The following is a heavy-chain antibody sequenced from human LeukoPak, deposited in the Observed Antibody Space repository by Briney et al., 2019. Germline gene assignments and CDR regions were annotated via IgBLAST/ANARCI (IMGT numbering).Heavy chain of an antibody. D-gene: IGHD2-15*01. V-gene: IGHV4-4*02. CDR2: IYHSGST. Sequence: SGTLSLTCTVSGGSISSSNWWSWVRQPPGKGLEWIGEIYHSGSTNYNPSLKSRVTISVDKSKNQFSLKLSSVTAADTAVYYCARRGGPRYCSGGSCYRDAFDIWGQGTMVTVSS. J-gene: IGHJ3*02. CDR3: ARRGGPRYCSGGSCYRDAFDI. CDR1: GGSISSSNW.